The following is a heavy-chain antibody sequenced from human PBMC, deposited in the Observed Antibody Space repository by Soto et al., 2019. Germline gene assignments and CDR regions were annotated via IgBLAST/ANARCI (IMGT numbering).Heavy chain of an antibody. CDR3: GRGSGFNWFDP. V-gene: IGHV1-3*01. D-gene: IGHD3-10*01. Sequence: VKVSCKASGYTFTGYAMHWVRQAPGQRLEWMGWINAGNGNTKYSQKFQGRVTITRDTSASTAYMELSSLRSEDTAVYYCGRGSGFNWFDPWGQGTLVTVSS. CDR2: INAGNGNT. CDR1: GYTFTGYA. J-gene: IGHJ5*02.